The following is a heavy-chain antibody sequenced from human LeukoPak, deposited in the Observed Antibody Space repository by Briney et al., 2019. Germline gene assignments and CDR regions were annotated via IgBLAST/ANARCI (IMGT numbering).Heavy chain of an antibody. D-gene: IGHD3-22*01. V-gene: IGHV3-20*04. CDR2: INWNGGST. CDR1: GFTFDDYG. CDR3: ARVLRYDSSGYSSERSYYFDY. Sequence: GGSLRLSCAASGFTFDDYGMSWVRQAPGKGLEWVSGINWNGGSTGYADSVKVRFTISRDNAKNSLYLQMNSLRAEDTALYYCARVLRYDSSGYSSERSYYFDYWGQGTLVTVSS. J-gene: IGHJ4*02.